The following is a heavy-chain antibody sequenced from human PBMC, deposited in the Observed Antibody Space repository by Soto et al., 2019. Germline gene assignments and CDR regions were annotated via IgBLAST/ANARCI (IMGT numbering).Heavy chain of an antibody. D-gene: IGHD3-16*01. J-gene: IGHJ4*02. CDR1: GGSISGYY. V-gene: IGHV4-59*01. CDR3: ARDKEPGSLDLGY. CDR2: IYDSGRA. Sequence: QVQLQESGPGLVKPSETLSLTCTVSGGSISGYYWTWIRQPPGKGLRWIGYIYDSGRANYNPSLKSRVTISIDTSKNQFSLKLRSVTAADTAVYYCARDKEPGSLDLGYWGQGTLVTVSS.